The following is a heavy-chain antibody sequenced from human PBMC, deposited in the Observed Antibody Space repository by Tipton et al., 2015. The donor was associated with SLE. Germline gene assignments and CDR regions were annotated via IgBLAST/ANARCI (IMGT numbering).Heavy chain of an antibody. J-gene: IGHJ4*02. CDR1: GGSISSGSYY. Sequence: LRLSCTVSGGSISSGSYYWSWIRQPAGKGLEWIGRIYTSGSTNYNPSLKSRVTISVDTSKNQFSLKLNSVTAADTAVYYCASAGSGWYYFDYWGQGTLVTVSS. V-gene: IGHV4-61*02. D-gene: IGHD6-19*01. CDR3: ASAGSGWYYFDY. CDR2: IYTSGST.